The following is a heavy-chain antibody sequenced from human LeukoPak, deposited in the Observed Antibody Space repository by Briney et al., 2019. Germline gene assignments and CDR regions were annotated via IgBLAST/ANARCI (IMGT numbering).Heavy chain of an antibody. CDR1: GFTFSSYA. Sequence: AGGSLRLSCAASGFTFSSYAMSWVRQAPGKGLEWVSAISGSGGSTYYADSVKGRFTTSRDNSKNTLYLQMNSLRAEDTAVYYCAKKHDCSSTSCPYYFDYWGQGTLVTVSS. V-gene: IGHV3-23*01. D-gene: IGHD2-2*01. CDR3: AKKHDCSSTSCPYYFDY. J-gene: IGHJ4*02. CDR2: ISGSGGST.